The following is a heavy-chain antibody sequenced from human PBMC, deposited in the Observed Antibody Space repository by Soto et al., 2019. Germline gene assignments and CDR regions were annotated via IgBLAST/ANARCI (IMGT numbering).Heavy chain of an antibody. J-gene: IGHJ4*02. CDR2: INGDGTET. CDR1: GFTFSNYW. V-gene: IGHV3-7*03. Sequence: EVQLVESGGGLVKPGGSLRLSCAASGFTFSNYWMTWVRQSPAKGLEWVATINGDGTETYYGDSVQGRFTISRDNAKNSLFLRLNTLRDDDTAVYYCVRARIDYWGQGTLVTVSS. CDR3: VRARIDY.